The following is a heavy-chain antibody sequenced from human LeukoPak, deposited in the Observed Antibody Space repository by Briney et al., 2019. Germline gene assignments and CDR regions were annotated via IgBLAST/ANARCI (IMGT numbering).Heavy chain of an antibody. CDR2: INPNSGGT. CDR1: GYTFTGYY. D-gene: IGHD3-9*01. CDR3: ARVDYDILNLDY. Sequence: ASVKVSCKASGYTFTGYYMHWVRQAPGQGLEWMGRINPNSGGTNYAQKFQGRVIMTRDTSISTAYMELSRLRSDDTAVYYCARVDYDILNLDYWGQGTLVTVSS. V-gene: IGHV1-2*06. J-gene: IGHJ4*02.